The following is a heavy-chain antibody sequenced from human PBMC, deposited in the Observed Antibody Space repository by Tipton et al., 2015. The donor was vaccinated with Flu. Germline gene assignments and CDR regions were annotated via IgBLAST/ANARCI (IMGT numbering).Heavy chain of an antibody. D-gene: IGHD3-10*01. J-gene: IGHJ6*02. CDR1: EFTFSNYG. Sequence: SLRLSCAASEFTFSNYGVHWVRQAPGKGLEWVALIGDNGSSKYYADSVWGRFTISRDNSRRTVYLQMSSLRAEDTAVYFCAREDGSSAAGGYYYGMDVWGQGTTVTVSS. V-gene: IGHV3-33*01. CDR2: IGDNGSSK. CDR3: AREDGSSAAGGYYYGMDV.